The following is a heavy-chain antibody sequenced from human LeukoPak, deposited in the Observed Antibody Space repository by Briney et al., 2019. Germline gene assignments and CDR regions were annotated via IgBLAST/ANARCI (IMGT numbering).Heavy chain of an antibody. V-gene: IGHV6-1*01. Sequence: SQTLSLTCAVSGDSFCSNSAGWNWHRQSQSRGLEWLGSTYYRSKWYTDYAVSVKSRITINPDTSRNQFSLQLNSVTPEDTAIYYCARNGVRNSFDYWGQGTLVTVSS. J-gene: IGHJ4*02. CDR1: GDSFCSNSAG. D-gene: IGHD3-10*01. CDR3: ARNGVRNSFDY. CDR2: TYYRSKWYT.